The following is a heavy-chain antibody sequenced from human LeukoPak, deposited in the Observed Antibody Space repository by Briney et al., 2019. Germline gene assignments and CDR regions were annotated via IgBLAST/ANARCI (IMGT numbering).Heavy chain of an antibody. Sequence: SETLSLTRTVSGGSISSYYWSWIRQPPGKGLERIGYIYYIGSTNYIPSLKSRVTISVHTSKNQFSLKLSSVTAADTAVYYCARLLRVAATNYYYGMDVWGQGTTVTVSS. CDR1: GGSISSYY. J-gene: IGHJ6*02. D-gene: IGHD5-24*01. CDR3: ARLLRVAATNYYYGMDV. V-gene: IGHV4-59*08. CDR2: IYYIGST.